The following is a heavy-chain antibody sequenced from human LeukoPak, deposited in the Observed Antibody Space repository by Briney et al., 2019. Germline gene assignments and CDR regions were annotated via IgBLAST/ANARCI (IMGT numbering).Heavy chain of an antibody. CDR2: IKQDGSEK. Sequence: GGSLRLSCAASGFTFSNYWMTWVRQAPGKGLEWVADIKQDGSEKYYVDSVKGRFTISRDNAKNSVFLQMNSLRVEDTAVYSCARTDGSTGGSSDMWGQGTMVTVSS. V-gene: IGHV3-7*04. CDR1: GFTFSNYW. J-gene: IGHJ3*02. CDR3: ARTDGSTGGSSDM. D-gene: IGHD5-24*01.